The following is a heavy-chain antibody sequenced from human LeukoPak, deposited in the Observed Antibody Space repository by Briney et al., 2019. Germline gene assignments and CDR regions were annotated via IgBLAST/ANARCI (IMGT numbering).Heavy chain of an antibody. CDR1: GGSFSGYY. J-gene: IGHJ6*03. CDR2: TNHSGST. V-gene: IGHV4-34*01. CDR3: ARGVWYCSGGSCYKYYYYYMDV. Sequence: SETLSLTCAVYGGSFSGYYWSWIRQPPGKGLEWIGETNHSGSTNYNPSLKSRVTISVDTSKNQFSLKLSSVTAADTAVYYCARGVWYCSGGSCYKYYYYYMDVWGKGTTVTVSS. D-gene: IGHD2-15*01.